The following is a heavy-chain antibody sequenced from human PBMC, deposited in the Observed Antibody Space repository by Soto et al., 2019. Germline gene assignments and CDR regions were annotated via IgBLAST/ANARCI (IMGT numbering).Heavy chain of an antibody. CDR1: GYTFTSYG. Sequence: QVQLVQSGAEVKKPGASVKVSCKASGYTFTSYGISWVRQAPGQGLEWMGWISAYNGNTNYAQKLQGRVTMTTDTSTSTVYMELRSPGSDDTAVYYCARDLHGAYSSDYWGQGTLVTVSS. V-gene: IGHV1-18*01. J-gene: IGHJ4*02. CDR2: ISAYNGNT. D-gene: IGHD2-21*02. CDR3: ARDLHGAYSSDY.